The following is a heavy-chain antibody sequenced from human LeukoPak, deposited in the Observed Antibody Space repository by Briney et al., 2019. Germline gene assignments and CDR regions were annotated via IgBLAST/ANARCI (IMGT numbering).Heavy chain of an antibody. J-gene: IGHJ3*02. CDR3: AKNPNQYYYDSSGYHDAFDI. V-gene: IGHV3-9*01. Sequence: GGSLRLSCAASGFTFDDYAMHWVRQAPGKGLEWVSGISWNSGSIGYADSAKGRFTISRDNAKNSLYLQMNSLRAEDTALYYCAKNPNQYYYDSSGYHDAFDIWGQGTMVTVSS. D-gene: IGHD3-22*01. CDR1: GFTFDDYA. CDR2: ISWNSGSI.